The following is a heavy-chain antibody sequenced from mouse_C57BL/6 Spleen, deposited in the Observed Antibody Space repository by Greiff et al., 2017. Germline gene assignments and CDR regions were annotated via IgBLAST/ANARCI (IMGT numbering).Heavy chain of an antibody. D-gene: IGHD1-1*01. J-gene: IGHJ3*01. V-gene: IGHV5-17*01. CDR3: ARPTGNYGSASWFAY. CDR1: GFTFSDYG. CDR2: ISSGSSTI. Sequence: EVQLVESGGGLVKPGGSLKLSCAASGFTFSDYGMHWVRQAPEKGLEWVAYISSGSSTIYYADTVKGRFTISRDNAKNTLFLQMTSLRSEDTAMYYCARPTGNYGSASWFAYWGQGTLVTVSA.